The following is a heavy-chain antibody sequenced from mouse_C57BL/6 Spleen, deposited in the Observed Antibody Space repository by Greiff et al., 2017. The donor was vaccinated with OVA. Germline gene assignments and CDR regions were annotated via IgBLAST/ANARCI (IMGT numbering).Heavy chain of an antibody. CDR1: GYTFTSYW. Sequence: VQLQQPGAELVKPGASVKLSCKASGYTFTSYWMHWVKQRPGRGLEWIGRIDPNSGGTKYNEKFKSKATLTVDKPSSTAYMQLSSLTSEDSAVFYCTRRMDYYGSSSYWYFDVWGTGTTVTVSS. J-gene: IGHJ1*03. V-gene: IGHV1-72*01. CDR2: IDPNSGGT. D-gene: IGHD1-1*01. CDR3: TRRMDYYGSSSYWYFDV.